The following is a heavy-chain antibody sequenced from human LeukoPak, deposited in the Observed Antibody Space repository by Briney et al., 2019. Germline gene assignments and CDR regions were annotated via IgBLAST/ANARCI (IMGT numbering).Heavy chain of an antibody. CDR1: GGSTSSYY. CDR3: AKGSGTQPPGATLLE. D-gene: IGHD1-26*01. J-gene: IGHJ6*04. V-gene: IGHV4-59*08. CDR2: IYYSGST. Sequence: SEILSLTCTVSGGSTSSYYWSWIRQPPGKGLEWIGYIYYSGSTNYNPSLKSRVTISVDTSKNQFSLKLSSVTAADTAVYYCAKGSGTQPPGATLLEWGKGTTVTVSS.